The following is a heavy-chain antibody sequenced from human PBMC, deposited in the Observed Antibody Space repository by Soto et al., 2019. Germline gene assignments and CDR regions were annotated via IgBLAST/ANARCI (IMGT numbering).Heavy chain of an antibody. V-gene: IGHV3-7*01. CDR1: GFSFSNSW. D-gene: IGHD3-10*01. J-gene: IGHJ4*02. CDR2: MKQDGSEK. Sequence: EVQLVESGGGLVQPGGSLRLSCTASGFSFSNSWMSWVRRIPGKGLEWVAHMKQDGSEKYHVDSVKGRLTISRDNAKNSLYLQMNSLRAEDTAVYYCARGGAWFIDYWGQGTLVTVSS. CDR3: ARGGAWFIDY.